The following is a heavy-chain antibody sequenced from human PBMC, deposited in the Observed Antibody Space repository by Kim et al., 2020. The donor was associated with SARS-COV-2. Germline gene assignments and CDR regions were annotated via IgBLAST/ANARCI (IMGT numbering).Heavy chain of an antibody. D-gene: IGHD3-10*01. Sequence: ASVKVSCKASGYTFTSYAMNWVRQAPGQGLEWMGWINTNTGNPTYAQGFTGRFVFSLDTSVSTAYLQISSLKAEDTAVYYCARGGITMVREWSLRGSYNWFDPWGQGTLVTVSS. V-gene: IGHV7-4-1*02. CDR2: INTNTGNP. CDR1: GYTFTSYA. J-gene: IGHJ5*02. CDR3: ARGGITMVREWSLRGSYNWFDP.